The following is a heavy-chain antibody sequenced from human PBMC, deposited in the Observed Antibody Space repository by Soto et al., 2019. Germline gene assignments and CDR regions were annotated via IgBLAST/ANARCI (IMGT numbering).Heavy chain of an antibody. CDR1: GFTFSSYA. V-gene: IGHV3-23*01. Sequence: EVQLLESGGGLVQPGGSLRLSCAASGFTFSSYAMTWVRQAPGKGPEWVSAISGSGGSTYYADSVKGRFTISRDNSKNTLYLQMNSLRAEDTAVYYCAKDRAAYHSEYHYYGMDVWGQGTTVTVSS. D-gene: IGHD2-15*01. CDR2: ISGSGGST. CDR3: AKDRAAYHSEYHYYGMDV. J-gene: IGHJ6*02.